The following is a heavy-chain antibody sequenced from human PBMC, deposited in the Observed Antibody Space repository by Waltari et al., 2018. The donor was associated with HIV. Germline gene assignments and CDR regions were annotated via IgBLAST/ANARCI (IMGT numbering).Heavy chain of an antibody. CDR1: EYSFTSFW. J-gene: IGHJ4*02. Sequence: EVQLVQSGAEVKEPGESLKISCKGSEYSFTSFWIGWVRQMPGKGLEWMGIIYPGDSDTRYSPSFQGQVTIAADKSISTAYLQWSSLKASDTAMYYCARQRYLEMASTDYWGQGTQVTVST. CDR3: ARQRYLEMASTDY. D-gene: IGHD3-9*01. CDR2: IYPGDSDT. V-gene: IGHV5-51*01.